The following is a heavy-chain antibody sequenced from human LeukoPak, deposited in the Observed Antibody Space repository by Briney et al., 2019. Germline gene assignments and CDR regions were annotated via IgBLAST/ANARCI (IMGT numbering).Heavy chain of an antibody. CDR1: GFTFSSYS. CDR3: AKNGKYYFDY. CDR2: ISGTGDST. Sequence: GGSLRLSCAASGFTFSSYSMNWVRQAPGKGLEWVSFISGTGDSTYYADSVKGRFTISRDSSKNTLYLQMNSLRAEDTAVYYCAKNGKYYFDYWGQGTLVTVSS. J-gene: IGHJ4*02. V-gene: IGHV3-23*01. D-gene: IGHD1-1*01.